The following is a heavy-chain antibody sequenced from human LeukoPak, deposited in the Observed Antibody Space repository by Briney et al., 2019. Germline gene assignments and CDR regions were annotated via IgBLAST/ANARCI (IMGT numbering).Heavy chain of an antibody. Sequence: RSGGSLRLSCAASGFDFRNFAMSWVRRAPGKRLEWVSAITSSDGGTHYADSVKGRFTISRDNSKNTLYLQMNSLRAEDTAVYYCAKVWSVGAGLVSAFDIWGQGTMVTVSS. CDR2: ITSSDGGT. D-gene: IGHD1-26*01. J-gene: IGHJ3*02. V-gene: IGHV3-23*01. CDR3: AKVWSVGAGLVSAFDI. CDR1: GFDFRNFA.